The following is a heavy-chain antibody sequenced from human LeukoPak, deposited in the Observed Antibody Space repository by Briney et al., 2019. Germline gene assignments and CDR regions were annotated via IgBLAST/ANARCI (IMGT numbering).Heavy chain of an antibody. J-gene: IGHJ4*02. Sequence: ASVKVSCKASGYTFTSYGINWVRQATGQGLEWMGWMNPNSGNTSYAKKLQGRVTMTRNTSISTAYMELSSLRSEDTAVYYCARPSIGGDYAYWGQGTLVTVSS. CDR3: ARPSIGGDYAY. D-gene: IGHD4-17*01. CDR1: GYTFTSYG. CDR2: MNPNSGNT. V-gene: IGHV1-8*01.